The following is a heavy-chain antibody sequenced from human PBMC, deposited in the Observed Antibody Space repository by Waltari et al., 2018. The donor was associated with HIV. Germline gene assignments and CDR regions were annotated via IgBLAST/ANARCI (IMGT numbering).Heavy chain of an antibody. Sequence: EVQLVESGGGLVQPGGSLKLSCAASGFTFSGSALHWVRQASGKGLEWVGRIRSKANSYATAYAASVKGRFTISRDDSKNTAYLQMNSLKTEDTAVYYCTRRYNWNNDPWGQGTMVTVSS. CDR2: IRSKANSYAT. CDR3: TRRYNWNNDP. CDR1: GFTFSGSA. V-gene: IGHV3-73*02. J-gene: IGHJ3*01. D-gene: IGHD1-20*01.